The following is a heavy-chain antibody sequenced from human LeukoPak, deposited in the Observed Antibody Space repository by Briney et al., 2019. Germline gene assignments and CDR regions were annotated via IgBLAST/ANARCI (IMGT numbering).Heavy chain of an antibody. CDR3: ASQYYYGSGSFFMAFDI. V-gene: IGHV5-51*01. J-gene: IGHJ3*02. CDR2: IYPGDSDT. CDR1: GYSFTSYW. Sequence: GESLKISCKGSGYSFTSYWIGWVRQMPGKGLEWMGIIYPGDSDTRYRPSFQGQVTIPADKSISTAYLQWSSLKASDTAMYYCASQYYYGSGSFFMAFDIWGQGTMVTVSS. D-gene: IGHD3-10*01.